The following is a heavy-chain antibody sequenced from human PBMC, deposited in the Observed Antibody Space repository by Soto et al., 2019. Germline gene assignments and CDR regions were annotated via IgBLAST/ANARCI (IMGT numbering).Heavy chain of an antibody. CDR2: IVVGSGNT. Sequence: SVKVSCKASGFTFTNSAVQWVRQARGQRLEWIGWIVVGSGNTNYAQKFQERVTITRDMSTTTAYMELSSLRSEDTAVYYCAAGYYYYYYYYGMDVWGQGNTVTVS. D-gene: IGHD3-10*01. V-gene: IGHV1-58*01. CDR3: AAGYYYYYYYYGMDV. J-gene: IGHJ6*02. CDR1: GFTFTNSA.